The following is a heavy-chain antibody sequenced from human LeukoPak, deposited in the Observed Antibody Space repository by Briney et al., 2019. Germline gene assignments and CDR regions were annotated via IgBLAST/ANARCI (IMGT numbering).Heavy chain of an antibody. CDR2: ISVASNT. CDR1: GLSFSSYA. J-gene: IGHJ4*02. V-gene: IGHV3-23*01. D-gene: IGHD3-3*01. Sequence: GWSLRLSCAASGLSFSSYAMSWVRQAPGKGLAWVSTISVASNTFYADSVKGRFTISRDNSRNTVYLQMTSLRADDTAVYYCADYGVSGVRNNFYWGQGTLVTVSS. CDR3: ADYGVSGVRNNFY.